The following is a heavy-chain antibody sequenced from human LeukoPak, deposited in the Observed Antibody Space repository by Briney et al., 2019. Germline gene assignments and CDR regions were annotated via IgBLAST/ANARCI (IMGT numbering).Heavy chain of an antibody. CDR1: GYTFTGYY. Sequence: ASVKVSCKASGYTFTGYYMHWVRQAPGQGLEWMGWINPNSGGTNYAQKFQGRVTMTRDTSISTAYMELSRLRSDDTAVYYCASPLGDFWSGYPIDYWGQGTLVTVSS. D-gene: IGHD3-3*01. CDR2: INPNSGGT. J-gene: IGHJ4*02. V-gene: IGHV1-2*02. CDR3: ASPLGDFWSGYPIDY.